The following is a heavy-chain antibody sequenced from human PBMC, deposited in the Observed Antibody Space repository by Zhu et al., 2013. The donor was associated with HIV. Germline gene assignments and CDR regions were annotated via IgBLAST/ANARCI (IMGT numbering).Heavy chain of an antibody. Sequence: QVQLQESGPGLVKPPETLSLTCTVSGSSISRGHYWGWIRQSPGKGLEWIGSIYHSGTTYYNPSLKSRVTVSVDTSKNQFSLKMTSVTAADTAVYYCARPYGSGTFYNGDQPFDFWGQGIMVTVSS. CDR1: GSSISRGHY. CDR2: IYHSGTT. CDR3: ARPYGSGTFYNGDQPFDF. D-gene: IGHD3-10*01. V-gene: IGHV4-38-2*02. J-gene: IGHJ3*01.